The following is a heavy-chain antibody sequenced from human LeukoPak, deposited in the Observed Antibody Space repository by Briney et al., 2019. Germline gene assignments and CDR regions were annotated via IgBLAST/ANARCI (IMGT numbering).Heavy chain of an antibody. CDR1: GFTFNTYG. J-gene: IGHJ4*02. CDR2: ISGSGGST. CDR3: AGRGSGSYFDY. D-gene: IGHD3-10*01. V-gene: IGHV3-23*01. Sequence: GGTLRLSCATSGFTFNTYGMNWVRQAPGKGLEWVSAISGSGGSTYYADSVKGRFTISRDNSENTLYLQMHSLRAEDTAVYYCAGRGSGSYFDYWGQGTLVTVSS.